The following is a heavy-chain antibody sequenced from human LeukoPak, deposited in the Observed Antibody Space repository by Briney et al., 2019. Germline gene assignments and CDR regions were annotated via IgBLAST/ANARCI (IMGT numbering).Heavy chain of an antibody. CDR1: GYTFTGYY. V-gene: IGHV1-2*02. D-gene: IGHD3-3*01. CDR3: ARAGIRPIFGVARPHDAFDI. J-gene: IGHJ3*02. Sequence: ASVKVSCKASGYTFTGYYMHWVRQAPGQGLEWMGWINPNSGGTNYAQKFQGRVTMTRDTSISTAYMELSRLRSDDTAVYYCARAGIRPIFGVARPHDAFDIWGQGTMVTVSS. CDR2: INPNSGGT.